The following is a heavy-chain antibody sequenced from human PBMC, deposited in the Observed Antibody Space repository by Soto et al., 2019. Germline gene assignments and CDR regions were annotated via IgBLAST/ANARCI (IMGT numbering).Heavy chain of an antibody. J-gene: IGHJ4*02. CDR2: ISVYNGNT. Sequence: GASVKVSCKASGYTFSNYGISWVRQAPGQGLEWMGWISVYNGNTNYAQKLQGRVTMTTDTSTSTAYMELRSLRSDDTALYYCASRSGQLPYYFDYWGQGTLVTVSS. D-gene: IGHD6-6*01. CDR1: GYTFSNYG. V-gene: IGHV1-18*01. CDR3: ASRSGQLPYYFDY.